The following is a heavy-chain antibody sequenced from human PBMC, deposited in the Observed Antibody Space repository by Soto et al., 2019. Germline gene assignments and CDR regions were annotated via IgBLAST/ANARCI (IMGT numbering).Heavy chain of an antibody. CDR2: TSSDDNHK. D-gene: IGHD3-10*01. CDR1: GLSFSDSA. J-gene: IGHJ4*02. CDR3: ARASGPPGYFFDF. Sequence: QVQLVESGGGVVQPGRSLRLSCAASGLSFSDSAMHWVRQAPGKGLEWVALTSSDDNHKYYADSVKGRFTISRDNSNNTLFLQMDSLRPDDTAKYYCARASGPPGYFFDFWCQGALVTVSS. V-gene: IGHV3-30-3*01.